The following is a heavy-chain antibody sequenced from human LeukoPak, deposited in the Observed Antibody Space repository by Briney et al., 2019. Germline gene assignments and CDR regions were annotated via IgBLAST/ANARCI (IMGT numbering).Heavy chain of an antibody. CDR1: GFTFRSYG. CDR3: ARAVGSGYYYN. V-gene: IGHV3-33*01. D-gene: IGHD3-22*01. CDR2: IWYDGSNK. Sequence: GGSLRLSCAASGFTFRSYGMHWVRQAPGKGLEWVAVIWYDGSNKYYADSVKGRFTISRDNSKNTLYLQMNSLRAEDTAVYYCARAVGSGYYYNWGQGTLVTVSS. J-gene: IGHJ4*02.